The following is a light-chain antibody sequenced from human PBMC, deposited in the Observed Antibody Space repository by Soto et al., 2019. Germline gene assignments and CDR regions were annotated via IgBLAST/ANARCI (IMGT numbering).Light chain of an antibody. CDR2: AAS. CDR3: QQCYSTLWT. CDR1: QSISSY. V-gene: IGKV1-39*01. J-gene: IGKJ1*01. Sequence: DIQMTQSPSSLSASVGDRVTITCRASQSISSYLNWNQQKPGKAPKLLIYAASSLQSGVPSRFSGSGSGTDFTLTISRLQPEDFATYYCQQCYSTLWTFGQGTKVEIK.